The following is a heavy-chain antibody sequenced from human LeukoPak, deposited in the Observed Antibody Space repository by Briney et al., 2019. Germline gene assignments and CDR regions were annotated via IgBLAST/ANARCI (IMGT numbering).Heavy chain of an antibody. D-gene: IGHD5-18*01. CDR3: ARGLYGYGSDFDY. J-gene: IGHJ4*02. CDR1: GGSISSYY. CDR2: IYNSGST. V-gene: IGHV4-59*01. Sequence: SETLSLTCTVSGGSISSYYWSWIRQPPGKGLEWIGYIYNSGSTNYNPSLKSRVTISVDTSKNQFSLKVSSVTAADTAVYYCARGLYGYGSDFDYWGQGTLVTISS.